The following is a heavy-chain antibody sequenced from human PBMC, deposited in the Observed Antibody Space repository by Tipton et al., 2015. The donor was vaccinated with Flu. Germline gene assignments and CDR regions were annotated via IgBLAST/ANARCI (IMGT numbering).Heavy chain of an antibody. CDR1: GFTFSSYA. CDR2: ISYDGSNK. D-gene: IGHD4-17*01. Sequence: SLRLSCAASGFTFSSYAMHWVRQAPGKGLEGVAVISYDGSNKYYADSVKGRFTISRDNSKNTMYLQMNSLRAEDTAVYYCARVPNSGDYETYFDYWGQGTLVTVSS. J-gene: IGHJ4*02. V-gene: IGHV3-30-3*01. CDR3: ARVPNSGDYETYFDY.